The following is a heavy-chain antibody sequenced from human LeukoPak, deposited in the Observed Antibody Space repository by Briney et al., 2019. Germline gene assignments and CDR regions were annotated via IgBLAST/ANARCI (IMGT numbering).Heavy chain of an antibody. CDR1: GGSISSSSYY. J-gene: IGHJ4*02. D-gene: IGHD5-24*01. CDR3: ASSDRDGYNYPGYFDY. Sequence: PSETLSLTCTVSGGSISSSSYYWSWIRQPPGKGLEWIGYIYYSGSTNYNPSLKSRVTISVDTSKNQFSLKLNSVTAADTAVYYCASSDRDGYNYPGYFDYWGQGTLVTVSS. V-gene: IGHV4-61*01. CDR2: IYYSGST.